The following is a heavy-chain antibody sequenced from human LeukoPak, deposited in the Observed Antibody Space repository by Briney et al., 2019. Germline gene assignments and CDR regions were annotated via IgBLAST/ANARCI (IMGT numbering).Heavy chain of an antibody. CDR1: GGTFSSYA. D-gene: IGHD5-24*01. CDR2: IIPIFGTA. Sequence: ASVKVSCKASGGTFSSYAISWARQAPGQGLEWMGGIIPIFGTANYAQKFQGRVTITADESTSTAYMELSSLRSEDTAVYYCARGGRDGYTHFDYWGQGTLVTVSS. J-gene: IGHJ4*02. V-gene: IGHV1-69*13. CDR3: ARGGRDGYTHFDY.